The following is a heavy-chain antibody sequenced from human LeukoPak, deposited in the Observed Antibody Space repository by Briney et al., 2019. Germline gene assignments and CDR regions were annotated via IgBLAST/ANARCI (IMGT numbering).Heavy chain of an antibody. CDR3: ARDRALLSGSYYYYYYGMDV. D-gene: IGHD3-10*01. CDR2: INTNTGNP. CDR1: GYTFTSYA. J-gene: IGHJ6*02. Sequence: ASVKVSCKASGYTFTSYAMNWVRQAPGQGLEWMGWINTNTGNPTYAQGYTGRFVFSLDTSVSTAYLQISSLKAEDTAVYYCARDRALLSGSYYYYYYGMDVWGQGTTVTVSS. V-gene: IGHV7-4-1*02.